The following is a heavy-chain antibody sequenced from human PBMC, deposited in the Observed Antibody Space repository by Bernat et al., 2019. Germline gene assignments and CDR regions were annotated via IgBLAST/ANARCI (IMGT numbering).Heavy chain of an antibody. CDR1: GFTFSSYA. J-gene: IGHJ4*02. Sequence: EVQLLESGGGLVQPGGSLRLSCAASGFTFSSYAMSWVRQAPGKGLEWVGRIKSKTDGGTTDYAAPVKGRFTISRDDSKNTLYLQMNSLKTEDTAVYYCTTAQFLEWRRNFDYWGQGTLVTVSS. CDR2: IKSKTDGGTT. D-gene: IGHD3-3*01. V-gene: IGHV3-15*01. CDR3: TTAQFLEWRRNFDY.